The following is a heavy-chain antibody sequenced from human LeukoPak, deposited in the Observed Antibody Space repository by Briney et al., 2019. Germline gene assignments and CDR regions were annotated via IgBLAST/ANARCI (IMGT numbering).Heavy chain of an antibody. J-gene: IGHJ5*02. D-gene: IGHD4-17*01. CDR2: IKQDGSEK. V-gene: IGHV3-7*01. CDR1: GFTFSSYW. CDR3: AIGDYGEGWFDP. Sequence: GGSLRLSCAASGFTFSSYWMSWVRQAPAKGLEWVANIKQDGSEKYYVDSVKGRFTISRDNAKNTLYLQMNSLRAEDTAVYYCAIGDYGEGWFDPWGQGTLVTVSS.